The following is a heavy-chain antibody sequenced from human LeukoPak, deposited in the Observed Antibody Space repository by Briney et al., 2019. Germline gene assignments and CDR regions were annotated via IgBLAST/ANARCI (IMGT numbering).Heavy chain of an antibody. Sequence: GGSLRLSCAASGFTFSSYSMNWVRQAPGKGLEWVSSISSSSSYIYYADSVKGRFTISRDNAKNSLYLQMNSLRAEDTAVYYCARERAAAKNMDVWGKGTTVTVSS. CDR3: ARERAAAKNMDV. CDR1: GFTFSSYS. D-gene: IGHD6-13*01. V-gene: IGHV3-21*01. CDR2: ISSSSSYI. J-gene: IGHJ6*03.